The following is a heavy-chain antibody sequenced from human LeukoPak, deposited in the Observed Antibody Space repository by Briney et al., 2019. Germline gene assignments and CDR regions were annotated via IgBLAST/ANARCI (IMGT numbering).Heavy chain of an antibody. D-gene: IGHD3-10*01. CDR2: LYYSGST. CDR3: ARRQSYYGSETYYKGYYFDY. V-gene: IGHV4-61*01. Sequence: SETPSLTCTVSGGSVSSGSYYWSWIRQPPGKGLEWIGYLYYSGSTNYNPSLKSRVTISVDTSKNQFSLKLNSVTAADTAVYYCARRQSYYGSETYYKGYYFDYWGQGTLVTVSS. CDR1: GGSVSSGSYY. J-gene: IGHJ4*02.